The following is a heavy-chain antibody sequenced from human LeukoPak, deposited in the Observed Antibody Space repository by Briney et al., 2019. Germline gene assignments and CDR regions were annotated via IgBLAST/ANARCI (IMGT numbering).Heavy chain of an antibody. CDR3: ARVNYYDSSGYYGGLAPFDY. CDR1: GFTFSSYS. D-gene: IGHD3-22*01. CDR2: ISSSSSYI. Sequence: GGSLRLSCAASGFTFSSYSMNWVRQAPGKGLEWVSSISSSSSYIYYADSVKGRFTISRDNAKNSLYLQMNSLRAEDTAVYYCARVNYYDSSGYYGGLAPFDYWGQGTLVTVSS. J-gene: IGHJ4*02. V-gene: IGHV3-21*01.